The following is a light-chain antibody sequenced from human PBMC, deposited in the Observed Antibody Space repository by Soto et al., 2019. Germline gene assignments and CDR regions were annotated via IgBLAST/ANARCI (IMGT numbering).Light chain of an antibody. CDR1: QTISNW. J-gene: IGKJ4*01. Sequence: DIQMTQSPSTLSASVGDRVTITCRASQTISNWLAWYQQKPGKAPKVLIYDASTFVGGVPSRFSGRRSGTDFTLTISSLQPSDFATYYCQQYNTYPLSFGGGTKVEI. CDR2: DAS. V-gene: IGKV1-5*01. CDR3: QQYNTYPLS.